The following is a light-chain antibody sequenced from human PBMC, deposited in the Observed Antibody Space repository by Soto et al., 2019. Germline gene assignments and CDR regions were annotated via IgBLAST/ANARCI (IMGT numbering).Light chain of an antibody. CDR3: QQYNNWPPIT. V-gene: IGKV3-15*01. CDR2: GAS. J-gene: IGKJ5*01. Sequence: EIVMTQSPGTLSVSPGERATLSCSASHRVRSNLAWYQQKPCQAPRLVIYGASTRATGVPARFSGSGFETEFTLTISSLQSEDFAVYYCQQYNNWPPITFGQGTRLEIK. CDR1: HRVRSN.